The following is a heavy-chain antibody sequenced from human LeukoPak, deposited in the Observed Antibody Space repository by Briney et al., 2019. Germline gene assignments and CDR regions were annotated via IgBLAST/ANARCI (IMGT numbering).Heavy chain of an antibody. Sequence: ASVKVSCKASGYTFTGYYMHWVRQAPGQGLEWMGWINPNSGGTNYAQKFQGRVTMTRDTSISTAYMELSRLRSEDTAVYYCARYSGSYHAFDIWGQGTMVTVSS. J-gene: IGHJ3*02. CDR1: GYTFTGYY. CDR2: INPNSGGT. CDR3: ARYSGSYHAFDI. V-gene: IGHV1-2*02. D-gene: IGHD1-26*01.